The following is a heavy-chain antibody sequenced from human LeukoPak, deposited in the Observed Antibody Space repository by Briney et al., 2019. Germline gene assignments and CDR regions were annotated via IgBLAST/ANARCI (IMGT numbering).Heavy chain of an antibody. D-gene: IGHD3-3*01. CDR2: INHSGSA. V-gene: IGHV4-34*01. CDR3: ARGFLDFWSGYRKYFDY. Sequence: SETLSLTCAVYGGSFSGYYWRWIRQPPGKGLEWIGEINHSGSAHYNPSLKSRVTISVDTSKNQFSLKLSSVTAADTAVYYCARGFLDFWSGYRKYFDYWGQGTLVTVSS. CDR1: GGSFSGYY. J-gene: IGHJ4*02.